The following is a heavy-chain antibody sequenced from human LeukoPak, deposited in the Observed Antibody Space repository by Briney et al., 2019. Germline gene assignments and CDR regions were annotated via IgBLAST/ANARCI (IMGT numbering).Heavy chain of an antibody. Sequence: PGGSLRLSCAASEFTFSSYWMHWVRQAPGKGLVWVSRVNPDGSSTAYADSVKGRFTISRDNAKNTLYLQMNSLRAEDTAVYYCASSTGAVVSWGQGTLVTVSS. V-gene: IGHV3-74*01. CDR2: VNPDGSST. CDR3: ASSTGAVVS. D-gene: IGHD3-22*01. CDR1: EFTFSSYW. J-gene: IGHJ4*02.